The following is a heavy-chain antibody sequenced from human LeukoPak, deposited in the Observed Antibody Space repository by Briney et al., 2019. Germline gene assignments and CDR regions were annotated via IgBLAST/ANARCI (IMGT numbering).Heavy chain of an antibody. CDR2: IYYSGST. CDR1: DDSISSSGHY. CDR3: ARHGGSGALDN. Sequence: TSETLSLTCTVSDDSISSSGHYWDWIRQPPGKGLEWIGSIYYSGSTHYNPSLKSRVTISVDTSKNHFSLELSSVTATDTAVYYCARHGGSGALDNWGQGTLVTVSS. V-gene: IGHV4-39*01. J-gene: IGHJ4*02. D-gene: IGHD3-10*01.